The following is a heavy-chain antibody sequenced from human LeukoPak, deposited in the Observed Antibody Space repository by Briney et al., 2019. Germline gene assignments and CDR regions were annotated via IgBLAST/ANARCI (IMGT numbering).Heavy chain of an antibody. CDR2: ISSSGSTI. CDR1: GFTFSSYE. V-gene: IGHV3-48*03. J-gene: IGHJ6*04. D-gene: IGHD3-10*01. Sequence: GESLRLSCAASGFTFSSYEMNWVRQAPGKGLEWVSYISSSGSTIYYADSAKGRFTISRDNAKNSLYLQMNSLRAEDTAVYYCAREPMVRGKNGMDVWGKGTTVTVSS. CDR3: AREPMVRGKNGMDV.